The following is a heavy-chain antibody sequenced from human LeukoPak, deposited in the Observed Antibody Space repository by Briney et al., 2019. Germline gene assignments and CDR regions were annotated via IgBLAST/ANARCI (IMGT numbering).Heavy chain of an antibody. V-gene: IGHV3-23*01. J-gene: IGHJ4*02. CDR3: AKRGVVIRVFLVGFHKEAYYFDS. CDR1: GFTFSNYA. CDR2: FRGSGGGT. Sequence: GGSLRLSCAASGFTFSNYAMSWVRQAPGRGREGVAGFRGSGGGTNYADSVQGRFTISRDNPKNTLYLQMNSLRAEDTAVYFCAKRGVVIRVFLVGFHKEAYYFDSWGQGALVTVSS. D-gene: IGHD3-10*01.